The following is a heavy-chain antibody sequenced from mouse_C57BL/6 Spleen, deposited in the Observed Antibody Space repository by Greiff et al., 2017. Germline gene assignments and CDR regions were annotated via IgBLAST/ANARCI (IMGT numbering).Heavy chain of an antibody. CDR1: GYTFTSYW. V-gene: IGHV1-69*01. D-gene: IGHD3-2*02. CDR3: ARRAQATLYYAMDY. Sequence: QVQLKQPGAELVMPGASVKLSCKASGYTFTSYWMHWVKQRPGQGLEWIGEIDPSDSYTNYNQKFKGKSTLTVDKSSSTAYMQLSSLTSEDSAVYYGARRAQATLYYAMDYWGQGTSVTVSA. CDR2: IDPSDSYT. J-gene: IGHJ4*01.